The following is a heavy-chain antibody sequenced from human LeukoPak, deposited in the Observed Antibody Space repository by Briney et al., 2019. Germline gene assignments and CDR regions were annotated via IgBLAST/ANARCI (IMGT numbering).Heavy chain of an antibody. Sequence: GRSLRLSCAASGFTFSSYAMHWVRQAPGKGLEWVAVISYDGSNKYYADSVKGRFTISRDNSKNTPYLQMNSLRAEDTAVYYCARDWGDIVVVVAASYFDYWGQGTLVTVSS. J-gene: IGHJ4*02. CDR2: ISYDGSNK. V-gene: IGHV3-30*04. CDR1: GFTFSSYA. CDR3: ARDWGDIVVVVAASYFDY. D-gene: IGHD2-15*01.